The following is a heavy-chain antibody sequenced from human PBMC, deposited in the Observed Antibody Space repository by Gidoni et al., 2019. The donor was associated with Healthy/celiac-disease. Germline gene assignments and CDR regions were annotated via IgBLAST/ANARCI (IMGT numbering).Heavy chain of an antibody. CDR3: ARGGDVTNGYSSSWGGLRDKRSGYYYYGMDV. Sequence: LEWIGAINHSGSTNYNPSLKSRVTISVDTSKNQFSLKLSSVTAADTAVYYCARGGDVTNGYSSSWGGLRDKRSGYYYYGMDVWGQGTTVTVSS. V-gene: IGHV4-34*01. J-gene: IGHJ6*02. D-gene: IGHD6-13*01. CDR2: INHSGST.